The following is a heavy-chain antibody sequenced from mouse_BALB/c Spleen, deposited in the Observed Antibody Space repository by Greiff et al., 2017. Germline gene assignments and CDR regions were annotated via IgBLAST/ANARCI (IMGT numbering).Heavy chain of an antibody. CDR1: GYTFTSYW. CDR2: INPSTGYT. CDR3: ARGNYYYGSSYPPYWYFDV. J-gene: IGHJ1*01. Sequence: QVQLQQSGAELAKPGASVKMSCKASGYTFTSYWMHWVKQRPGQGLEWIGYINPSTGYTEYNQKFKDKATLTADKSSSTAYMQLSSLTSEDSAVYYCARGNYYYGSSYPPYWYFDVWGAGTTVTVSS. D-gene: IGHD1-1*01. V-gene: IGHV1-7*01.